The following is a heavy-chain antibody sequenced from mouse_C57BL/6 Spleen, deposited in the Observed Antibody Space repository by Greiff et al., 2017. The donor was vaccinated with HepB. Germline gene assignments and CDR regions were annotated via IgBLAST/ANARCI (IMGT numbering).Heavy chain of an antibody. V-gene: IGHV2-2*01. J-gene: IGHJ3*01. CDR1: GFSLTSYG. CDR3: ASAYYSNYGAY. CDR2: IWSGGST. Sequence: VRLQQSGPGLVQPSQSLSITCTVSGFSLTSYGVHWVRQSPGKGLEWLGVIWSGGSTDYHAAFISRLSISKDNSKSQVFFKMNSLQADDTAIYYCASAYYSNYGAYWGQGTLVTVSA. D-gene: IGHD2-5*01.